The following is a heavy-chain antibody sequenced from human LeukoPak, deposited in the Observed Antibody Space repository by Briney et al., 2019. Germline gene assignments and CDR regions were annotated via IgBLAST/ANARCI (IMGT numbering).Heavy chain of an antibody. J-gene: IGHJ4*02. CDR3: ARGDSGSYYFDY. Sequence: PGGSLRLSCAAPGFXFSSYEMNWVRQAPGKGLEWVSYISSSGSTIYYADSVKGRFTISRDNAKNSLYLQMNSLRAEDTAVYYCARGDSGSYYFDYWGQGTLVTVSS. CDR2: ISSSGSTI. D-gene: IGHD1-26*01. V-gene: IGHV3-48*03. CDR1: GFXFSSYE.